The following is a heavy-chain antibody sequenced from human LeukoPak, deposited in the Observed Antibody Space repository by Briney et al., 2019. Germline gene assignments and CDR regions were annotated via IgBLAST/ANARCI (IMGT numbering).Heavy chain of an antibody. Sequence: PSETLSLTCTVSGGSISSYYWSWIRQPAGKGLEWIGRIYTSGSTNYNPSLKSRVTMSVDTSKNQFSLKLSSATAADTAVYYCARDDLRRYSGPRGAFDIWGQGTMVTVSS. CDR3: ARDDLRRYSGPRGAFDI. J-gene: IGHJ3*02. V-gene: IGHV4-4*07. CDR2: IYTSGST. CDR1: GGSISSYY. D-gene: IGHD5-12*01.